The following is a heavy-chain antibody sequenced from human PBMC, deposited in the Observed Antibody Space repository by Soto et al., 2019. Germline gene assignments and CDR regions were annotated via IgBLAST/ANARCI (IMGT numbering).Heavy chain of an antibody. CDR1: GFTFSSYS. CDR2: ISSSSSYI. D-gene: IGHD3-10*01. V-gene: IGHV3-21*01. Sequence: ESGGGLVKPGGSLRLSCAASGFTFSSYSMNWVRQAPGKGLEWVSSISSSSSYIYYADSVKGRFTISRDNAKNSLYLQMNSLRAEDTAVYYCARDLPYYYGSGKDFDYWGQGTLVTVSS. CDR3: ARDLPYYYGSGKDFDY. J-gene: IGHJ4*02.